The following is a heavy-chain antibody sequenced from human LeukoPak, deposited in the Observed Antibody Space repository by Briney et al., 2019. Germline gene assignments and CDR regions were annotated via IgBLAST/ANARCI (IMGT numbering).Heavy chain of an antibody. V-gene: IGHV3-7*01. CDR2: INQDGSEK. D-gene: IGHD3-3*01. CDR1: GFTFSTYW. CDR3: ARRAGTIFGVVIAYYFDY. Sequence: AGGSLRLSCAAAGFTFSTYWMTWVRQAPGKGLEWVANINQDGSEKYYVDSVKGRFTISRDNAKHSLYLQMNSLRAEDTAVYYCARRAGTIFGVVIAYYFDYWGQGTLVTVSS. J-gene: IGHJ4*02.